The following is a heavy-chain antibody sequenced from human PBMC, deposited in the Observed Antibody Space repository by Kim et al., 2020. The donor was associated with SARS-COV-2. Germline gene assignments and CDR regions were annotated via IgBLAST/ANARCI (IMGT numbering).Heavy chain of an antibody. CDR2: ISAYNGNT. D-gene: IGHD3-10*01. V-gene: IGHV1-18*01. Sequence: ASVKVSCKASGYTFTSYGISWVRQAPGQGLEWMGWISAYNGNTNYAQKLQGRVTMTTDTSTSTAYMELRSLRSDDTAMYYCARDHYGSGSYYTEYYDSSGYYYWGQGTLVTVSS. J-gene: IGHJ4*02. CDR1: GYTFTSYG. CDR3: ARDHYGSGSYYTEYYDSSGYYY.